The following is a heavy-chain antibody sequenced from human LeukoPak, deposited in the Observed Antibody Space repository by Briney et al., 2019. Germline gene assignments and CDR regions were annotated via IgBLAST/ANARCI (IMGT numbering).Heavy chain of an antibody. CDR3: ARTSIYYDSSGYRS. V-gene: IGHV4-34*01. D-gene: IGHD3-22*01. CDR2: INHSGST. Sequence: SETLSLTCAVYGGSFSGYYWSWVRQPPGKGLEWIGEINHSGSTNYNPSLKSRVTISVDTSKNQFSLKLSSVTAADTAVYYCARTSIYYDSSGYRSWGEGTLVTVSP. J-gene: IGHJ5*02. CDR1: GGSFSGYY.